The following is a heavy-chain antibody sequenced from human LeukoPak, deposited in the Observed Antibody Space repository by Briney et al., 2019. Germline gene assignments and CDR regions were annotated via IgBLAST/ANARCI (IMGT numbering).Heavy chain of an antibody. J-gene: IGHJ4*02. CDR1: GYTFTSYD. CDR2: IIPILGIA. D-gene: IGHD4-17*01. Sequence: SVKVSCKASGYTFTSYDINWVRQAPGQGLEWMGRIIPILGIANYAQKFQGRVTITADKSTSTAYMELSSLRSEDTAVYYCARAHTDDWGQGTLVTVSS. CDR3: ARAHTDD. V-gene: IGHV1-69*04.